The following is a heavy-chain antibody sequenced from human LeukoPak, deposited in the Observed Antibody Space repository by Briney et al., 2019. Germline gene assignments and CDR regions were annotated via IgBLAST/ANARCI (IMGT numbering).Heavy chain of an antibody. J-gene: IGHJ6*02. CDR3: ARGGDYGDYVLYYGMDV. CDR1: GFTFSSYS. V-gene: IGHV3-48*04. CDR2: ISSSSSTI. D-gene: IGHD4-17*01. Sequence: GGSLRLSCAASGFTFSSYSMNWVRQAPGKGLEWVSYISSSSSTIYYADSVKGRFTISRDNAKNSLYLQMNSLRAEDTAVYYCARGGDYGDYVLYYGMDVWGQGTTVTVSS.